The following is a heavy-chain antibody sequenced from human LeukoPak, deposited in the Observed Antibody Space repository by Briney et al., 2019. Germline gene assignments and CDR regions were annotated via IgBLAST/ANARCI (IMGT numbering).Heavy chain of an antibody. Sequence: GGSLRLSCAASGFTFSSYGMHWVRQAPGKGLEWVAFIRYDGSNKYYADSVKGRFTISRDNSKNTLYLQMNSLRAEDTAVYYCAKIGDEGFDYYDSSGYYAGGGWGQGTLVTVSS. D-gene: IGHD3-22*01. V-gene: IGHV3-30*02. CDR2: IRYDGSNK. CDR1: GFTFSSYG. CDR3: AKIGDEGFDYYDSSGYYAGGG. J-gene: IGHJ4*02.